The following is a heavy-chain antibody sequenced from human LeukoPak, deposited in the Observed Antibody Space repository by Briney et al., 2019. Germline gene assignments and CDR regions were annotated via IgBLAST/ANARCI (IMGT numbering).Heavy chain of an antibody. CDR1: GFTFSSYA. V-gene: IGHV3-23*01. Sequence: PGGSLRLSCAASGFTFSSYAMSWVRQAPGKGLEWVSAISGSGGSTYYADSVKGRFTISRDNSKNTLYLQMNSLRAEDTAVYYCARYRRGSGGIGRTYFDYWGQGTLVTVSS. CDR3: ARYRRGSGGIGRTYFDY. CDR2: ISGSGGST. D-gene: IGHD1-26*01. J-gene: IGHJ4*02.